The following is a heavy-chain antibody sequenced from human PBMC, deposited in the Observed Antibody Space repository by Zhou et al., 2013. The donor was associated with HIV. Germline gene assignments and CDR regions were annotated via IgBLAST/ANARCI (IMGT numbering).Heavy chain of an antibody. CDR2: MNPASGNT. Sequence: QVQLVQSGAEVKKPGASVKVACKASGYTFSNYDIHWVRQATGQGLEWMGWMNPASGNTGYTQNFQGRVTMTWNTSVSTGYMELSSLRSEDTAVYYCARGIAAAGTLDPWGQGTLVTVSS. J-gene: IGHJ5*02. V-gene: IGHV1-8*02. CDR3: ARGIAAAGTLDP. D-gene: IGHD6-13*01. CDR1: GYTFSNYD.